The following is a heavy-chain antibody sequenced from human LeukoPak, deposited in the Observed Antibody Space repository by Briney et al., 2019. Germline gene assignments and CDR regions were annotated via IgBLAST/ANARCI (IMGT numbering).Heavy chain of an antibody. D-gene: IGHD4-17*01. CDR1: GYTFTSYY. CDR2: INPHSGGT. J-gene: IGHJ4*02. CDR3: ARGYGWPNDY. V-gene: IGHV1-2*04. Sequence: GASVKVSCKASGYTFTSYYMHWVRQAPGQGLEWMGWINPHSGGTNYAQKFQGWVTMTRDTSISTAYMELSRLRSDDTAVYYCARGYGWPNDYWGQGTLVTVSS.